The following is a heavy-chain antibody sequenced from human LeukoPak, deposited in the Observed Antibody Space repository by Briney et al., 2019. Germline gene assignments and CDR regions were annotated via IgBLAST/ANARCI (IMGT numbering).Heavy chain of an antibody. V-gene: IGHV1-69*13. D-gene: IGHD5-12*01. Sequence: ASVKVSCXASGGTFSSYAISWVRQARGQGLEWMGGIIPIFGTANYAQKFQGRVTITADESTSTAYMELSSLRSEDTAVYYCARRVATILYYWGQGTLVTVSS. CDR1: GGTFSSYA. CDR2: IIPIFGTA. CDR3: ARRVATILYY. J-gene: IGHJ4*02.